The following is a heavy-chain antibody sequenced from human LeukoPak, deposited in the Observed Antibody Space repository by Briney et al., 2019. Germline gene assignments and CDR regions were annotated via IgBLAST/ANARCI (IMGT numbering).Heavy chain of an antibody. J-gene: IGHJ4*02. D-gene: IGHD2-2*01. CDR2: IYYSGST. CDR3: ARYHSTWALNY. Sequence: PETLSLTCTVSGASINSITYYWGWIRQPPGKGLEWIGSIYYSGSTYYTTSLKSRVTISIDTSKNQFSLKLTSVTAADTAVYYCARYHSTWALNYWGQGTLVTVSS. CDR1: GASINSITYY. V-gene: IGHV4-39*01.